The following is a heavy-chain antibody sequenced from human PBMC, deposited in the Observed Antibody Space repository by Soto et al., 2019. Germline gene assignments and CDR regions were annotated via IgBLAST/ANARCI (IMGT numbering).Heavy chain of an antibody. J-gene: IGHJ5*02. V-gene: IGHV3-33*01. CDR2: IWYDGSNK. CDR3: ARAYRSSLGLIWFDP. D-gene: IGHD6-6*01. Sequence: QVQLVESGGGVVQPGRALRLSCAAAGFTFSSYGMHWVRQSPGKGLEWGAVIWYDGSNKYYADSVKGRFTISRDNSKNTLYLQMNSLRAEDTAVYYCARAYRSSLGLIWFDPWGQGTLVTVSS. CDR1: GFTFSSYG.